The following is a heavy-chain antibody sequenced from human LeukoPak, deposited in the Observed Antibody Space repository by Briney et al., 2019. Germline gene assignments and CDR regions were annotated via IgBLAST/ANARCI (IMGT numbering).Heavy chain of an antibody. CDR1: GFTFGSYG. CDR2: ISYDGSNK. D-gene: IGHD3-10*01. J-gene: IGHJ4*02. CDR3: AKDRIMVRGYYFDY. V-gene: IGHV3-30*18. Sequence: PGGSLRLSCAASGFTFGSYGMHWVRQAPGKGLEWVAVISYDGSNKYYADSVKGRFTISRDNSKNTLYLQMNSLRAEDTAVYYCAKDRIMVRGYYFDYWGQGTLVTVSS.